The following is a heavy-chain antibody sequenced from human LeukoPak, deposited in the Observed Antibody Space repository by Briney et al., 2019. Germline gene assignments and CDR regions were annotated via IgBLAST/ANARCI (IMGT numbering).Heavy chain of an antibody. J-gene: IGHJ4*02. CDR1: GFIFSSYE. CDR2: ISSSGSTI. V-gene: IGHV3-48*03. Sequence: GGSLRLSCAASGFIFSSYEMNWVRQAPGKGLEWVLYISSSGSTIYYADSVKGRFTISRDNAKNSLYLQMNSLRAEDTAVYYCARDFLSDCSGGSCYSAVDYWGQGTLVTVSS. CDR3: ARDFLSDCSGGSCYSAVDY. D-gene: IGHD2-15*01.